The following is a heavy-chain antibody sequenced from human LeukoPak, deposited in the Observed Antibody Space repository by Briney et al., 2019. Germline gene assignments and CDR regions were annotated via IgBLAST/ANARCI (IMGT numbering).Heavy chain of an antibody. D-gene: IGHD3-22*01. J-gene: IGHJ4*02. CDR3: ARLRRNSDKSGFYYYYDY. CDR1: GLTFSSFS. V-gene: IGHV3-21*06. Sequence: PGGSLRLSCAASGLTFSSFSFNWVRQGPGKGLEWVSSINTVASYIYYADSVKGRFTISRDNAKNSLYPQMNSLRAEDTGVYYCARLRRNSDKSGFYYYYDYWGQGALVTVSS. CDR2: INTVASYI.